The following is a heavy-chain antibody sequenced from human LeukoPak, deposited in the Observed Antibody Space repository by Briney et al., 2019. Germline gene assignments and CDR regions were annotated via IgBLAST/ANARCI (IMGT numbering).Heavy chain of an antibody. D-gene: IGHD6-13*01. Sequence: SETLSLTCTVSRGSISSYYWSWIRQPPGKGLEWIGYIYYSGSTNYNPSLKSRVTISVDTSKNQFSLKLSSVTAADTAVYYCARVGGSWYSDYWGQGTLVTVSS. J-gene: IGHJ4*02. V-gene: IGHV4-59*01. CDR3: ARVGGSWYSDY. CDR1: RGSISSYY. CDR2: IYYSGST.